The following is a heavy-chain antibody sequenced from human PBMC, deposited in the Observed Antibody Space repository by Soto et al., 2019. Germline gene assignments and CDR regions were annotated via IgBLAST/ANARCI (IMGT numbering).Heavy chain of an antibody. CDR3: AKDTNGDYVGGFEM. D-gene: IGHD4-17*01. Sequence: EVQLWESGGDLVQPGGSLRLSCAASGFTFNNYAMSWVRQAPGNGLEWVSGISSSGGSTYYADSVKGRFTISRDNSKNTLSLKMNSLRAEDTALYYCAKDTNGDYVGGFEMWGQGTKVTVSS. J-gene: IGHJ3*02. CDR1: GFTFNNYA. V-gene: IGHV3-23*01. CDR2: ISSSGGST.